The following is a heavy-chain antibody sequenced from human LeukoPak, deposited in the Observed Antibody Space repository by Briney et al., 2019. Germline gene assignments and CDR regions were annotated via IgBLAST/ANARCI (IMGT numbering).Heavy chain of an antibody. CDR1: GYTFTSYY. D-gene: IGHD3-10*01. V-gene: IGHV1-46*01. Sequence: ASVKVSCKASGYTFTSYYMHWVRQAPGQGLEWMGIINPSGGSTSYAQKFQGRVTMTRDTSTSTVYMELSSLRSEDTAVYYCARDRVTMVRGSGYPNYWGQGTLVTVSS. J-gene: IGHJ4*02. CDR2: INPSGGST. CDR3: ARDRVTMVRGSGYPNY.